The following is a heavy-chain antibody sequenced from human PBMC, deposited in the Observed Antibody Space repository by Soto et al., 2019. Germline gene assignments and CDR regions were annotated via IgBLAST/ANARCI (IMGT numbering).Heavy chain of an antibody. CDR3: ARQFNFDF. Sequence: GESLKISCRGSGYTFNNYWIGWVRQMPGKGLEWMGIIYPGDSDTTYSPSFQGQVTISADKSINTAYLQWSSLKTSNTAMYYCARQFNFDFWGQGTLVTVSS. CDR1: GYTFNNYW. CDR2: IYPGDSDT. V-gene: IGHV5-51*01. J-gene: IGHJ4*02.